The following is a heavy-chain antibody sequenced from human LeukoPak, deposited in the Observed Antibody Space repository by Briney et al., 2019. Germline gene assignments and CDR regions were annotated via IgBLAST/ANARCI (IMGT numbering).Heavy chain of an antibody. CDR3: AHSQRDGSHGIELYCFDY. J-gene: IGHJ4*02. D-gene: IGHD5-24*01. Sequence: SGPTLVKPTQTLTLTCTFSVFSLSSNGMAVGWIRQPPGKALEYLALFYWDDDERYSPSLRTRLTISKDTSKKQVVLTMTNMDPVDTATYFCAHSQRDGSHGIELYCFDYWGQGILVTVSS. CDR1: VFSLSSNGMA. V-gene: IGHV2-5*02. CDR2: FYWDDDE.